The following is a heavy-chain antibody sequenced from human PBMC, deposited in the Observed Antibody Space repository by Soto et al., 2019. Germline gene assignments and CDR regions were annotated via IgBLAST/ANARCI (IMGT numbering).Heavy chain of an antibody. Sequence: QVQLVQSGAEVKKPGASVKVSCKASGYTFTGYDMHWVRQAPGQGLEWMGWINPNSGGTNYAQKFQGRDTMTRDTSISTAYMELSRLRSDDTAVYYCARRADRDGYLFDYWGQGTLVTVSS. D-gene: IGHD5-12*01. J-gene: IGHJ4*02. CDR2: INPNSGGT. CDR1: GYTFTGYD. V-gene: IGHV1-2*02. CDR3: ARRADRDGYLFDY.